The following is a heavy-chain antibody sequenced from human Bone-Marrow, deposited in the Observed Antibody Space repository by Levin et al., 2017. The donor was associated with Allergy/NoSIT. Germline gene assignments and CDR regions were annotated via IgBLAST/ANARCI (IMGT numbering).Heavy chain of an antibody. CDR3: ATGLGATHFDY. CDR2: IYPGDSDT. CDR1: GDEYSFPRFW. V-gene: IGHV5-51*01. J-gene: IGHJ4*01. Sequence: RGESLKISCQGSGDEYSFPRFWIAWVRQMPGRGLEWMAIIYPGDSDTRYGPAFEGQVTISVDKSNTTAYLQWSSLKAADTAMYYCATGLGATHFDYWGHGTLVTVSS. D-gene: IGHD1-26*01.